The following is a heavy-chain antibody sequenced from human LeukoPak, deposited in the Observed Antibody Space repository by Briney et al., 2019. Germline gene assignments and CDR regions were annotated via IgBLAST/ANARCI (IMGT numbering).Heavy chain of an antibody. V-gene: IGHV1-18*01. D-gene: IGHD3-10*01. CDR2: ISAYNGNT. CDR1: GYTFTSCG. Sequence: ASVKVSCKASGYTFTSCGISWVRQAPGQGLEWMGWISAYNGNTNYAQKLQGRVTMTTDTSTSTAYMELRSLRSDDTAVYYCARDPRYYYGSGLHFDYWGQGTLVTVSS. CDR3: ARDPRYYYGSGLHFDY. J-gene: IGHJ4*02.